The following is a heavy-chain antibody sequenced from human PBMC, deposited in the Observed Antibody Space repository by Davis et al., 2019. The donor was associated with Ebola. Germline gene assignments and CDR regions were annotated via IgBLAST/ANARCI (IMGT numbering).Heavy chain of an antibody. J-gene: IGHJ4*02. Sequence: GESLKISCAASGFTVSSNYMSWVRQAPGKGLEWVSVIYSGGSTYYADSVKGRFTISRDNSKNTLYLQMNSLRAEDTAVYYCAKEIGGSGWYSIDYWGQGTLVTVSS. CDR2: IYSGGST. V-gene: IGHV3-66*01. D-gene: IGHD6-19*01. CDR1: GFTVSSNY. CDR3: AKEIGGSGWYSIDY.